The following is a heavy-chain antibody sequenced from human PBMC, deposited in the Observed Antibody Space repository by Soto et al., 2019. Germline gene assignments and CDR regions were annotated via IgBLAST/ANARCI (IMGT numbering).Heavy chain of an antibody. V-gene: IGHV3-11*06. D-gene: IGHD3-10*01. Sequence: QVQLVESGGGLVKPGGSLRLSCAASGFTFSDYYMSWIRQAPGKGLEWVSYISSSSSSTTYADSVKGRFTISRDNAKNSLYLQMNSLRAEDTAVYYCARYYYASGSYHYYFDYWAQGTLVTVSS. J-gene: IGHJ4*02. CDR2: ISSSSSST. CDR1: GFTFSDYY. CDR3: ARYYYASGSYHYYFDY.